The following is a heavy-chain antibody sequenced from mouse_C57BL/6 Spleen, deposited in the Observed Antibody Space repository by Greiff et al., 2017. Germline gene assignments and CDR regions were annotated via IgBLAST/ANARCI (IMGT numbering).Heavy chain of an antibody. V-gene: IGHV5-12*01. J-gene: IGHJ1*03. CDR2: ISNGGGST. CDR1: GFTFSHYY. Sequence: EVQLVESGGGLVQPGGSLKLSCAASGFTFSHYYMYWVRQTPEKRLEWVAYISNGGGSTYYPDTVKGRFTISRDNAKNTLYLQMSRLKSEDTAMYYCAYYDYVRYFDVWGTGTTVTVSS. D-gene: IGHD2-4*01. CDR3: AYYDYVRYFDV.